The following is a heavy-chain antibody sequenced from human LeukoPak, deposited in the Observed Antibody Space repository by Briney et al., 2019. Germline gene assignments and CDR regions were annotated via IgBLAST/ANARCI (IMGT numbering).Heavy chain of an antibody. Sequence: GGTLRLSCAASGVTFRNDWMTWVRQAPGTGLESLAVIKQDATREYYMDSVKARFTISRDNAKNSVSLQMNSLRAEDTAVYYCVRDGGVSGYDLLDEWGQGTFVT. CDR1: GVTFRNDW. CDR2: IKQDATRE. D-gene: IGHD5-12*01. J-gene: IGHJ4*02. V-gene: IGHV3-7*01. CDR3: VRDGGVSGYDLLDE.